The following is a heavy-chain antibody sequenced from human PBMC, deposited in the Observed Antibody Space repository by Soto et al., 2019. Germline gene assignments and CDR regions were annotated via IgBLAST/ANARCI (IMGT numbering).Heavy chain of an antibody. D-gene: IGHD3-3*01. CDR3: ARWGFLGRSPDPSDY. V-gene: IGHV1-69*01. CDR2: IIPIFGTA. Sequence: QVQLVQSGAEVKKPGSSVKVSCKASGGTFSSYAISWVRQAPGQGLEWMGGIIPIFGTANYAQKFQGRVTITTDESTSTAYMELRSLRTEDTSVYYCARWGFLGRSPDPSDYWGQGTLVHVSS. CDR1: GGTFSSYA. J-gene: IGHJ4*02.